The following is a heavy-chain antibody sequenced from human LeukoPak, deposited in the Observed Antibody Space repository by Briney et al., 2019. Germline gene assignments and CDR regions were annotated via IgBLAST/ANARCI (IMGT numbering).Heavy chain of an antibody. CDR1: GYTFTSYY. D-gene: IGHD3-22*01. CDR2: INPSGGNT. V-gene: IGHV1-46*01. Sequence: ASVKVSCKASGYTFTSYYMHWVRQAPGQGLEWMGIINPSGGNTNYAQKFQGRVTMTRDTSTSTVYMELSSLRSEDTAVYYCARRTLTYYYDSSGYYYYYYMDVWGKGTTVTVSS. J-gene: IGHJ6*03. CDR3: ARRTLTYYYDSSGYYYYYYMDV.